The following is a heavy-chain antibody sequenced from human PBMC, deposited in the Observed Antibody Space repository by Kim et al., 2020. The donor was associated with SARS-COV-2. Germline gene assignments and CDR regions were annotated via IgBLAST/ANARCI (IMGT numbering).Heavy chain of an antibody. V-gene: IGHV3-43*01. Sequence: GGSLRLSCAASGFTFDDYTMHWVRQAPGKGLEWVSLISWDGGSTYYADSVKGRFTISRDNSKNSLYLQMNSLRTEDTALYYCAKDPSPTYYYGSGSEYYFDYWGQGTLVTVSS. CDR1: GFTFDDYT. CDR3: AKDPSPTYYYGSGSEYYFDY. CDR2: ISWDGGST. J-gene: IGHJ4*02. D-gene: IGHD3-10*01.